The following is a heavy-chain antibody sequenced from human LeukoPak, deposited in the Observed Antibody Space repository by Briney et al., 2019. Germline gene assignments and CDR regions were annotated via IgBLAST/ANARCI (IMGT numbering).Heavy chain of an antibody. CDR2: ISWNSGSI. D-gene: IGHD1-1*01. J-gene: IGHJ4*02. CDR1: GFTFDDYA. CDR3: ARDRTAHSVFDY. V-gene: IGHV3-9*01. Sequence: PGRSLRLSCAASGFTFDDYAMHWVRQAPGKGLEWVSGISWNSGSIGYADSVKGRFTISRDNAKNSLYLQMNSLRAEDTAVYYCARDRTAHSVFDYWGQGTLVTVSS.